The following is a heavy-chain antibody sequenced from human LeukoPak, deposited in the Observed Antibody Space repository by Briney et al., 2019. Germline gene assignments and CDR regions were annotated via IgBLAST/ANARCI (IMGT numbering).Heavy chain of an antibody. CDR2: ISYDGSNK. CDR1: GFTFSSYG. V-gene: IGHV3-30*03. CDR3: ATVVPAARPDY. D-gene: IGHD2-2*01. J-gene: IGHJ4*02. Sequence: PGRSLRLSCAASGFTFSSYGMHWVRQAPGKGXXWVAVISYDGSNKYYADSVKGRFTISRDNSKNTLYLQMNSLRAEDTAVYYCATVVPAARPDYWGQGTLVTVSS.